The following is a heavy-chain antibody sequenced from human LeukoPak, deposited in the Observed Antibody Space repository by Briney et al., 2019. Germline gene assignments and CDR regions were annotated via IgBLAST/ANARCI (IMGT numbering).Heavy chain of an antibody. V-gene: IGHV5-51*01. CDR3: ARQNDFRLDY. D-gene: IGHD3-3*01. J-gene: IGHJ4*02. CDR1: GYTFSSYW. CDR2: IYPGDSDT. Sequence: GESLKISCKGSGYTFSSYWIGWVRQMPGKGLEWMGIIYPGDSDTRYSPSLQGQVTISADTSIGTAYLQWSSLKASDTAIYYCARQNDFRLDYWGQGTLVTVSS.